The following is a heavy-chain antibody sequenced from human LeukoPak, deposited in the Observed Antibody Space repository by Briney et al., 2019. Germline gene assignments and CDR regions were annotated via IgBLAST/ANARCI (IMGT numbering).Heavy chain of an antibody. CDR1: GGSISSYY. V-gene: IGHV4-59*01. CDR2: IYYTGDT. J-gene: IGHJ4*02. CDR3: ARAGYSYGTGYYFDY. D-gene: IGHD5-18*01. Sequence: SETLSLTCTVSGGSISSYYWSWIRLPPGKGLEWIGYIYYTGDTYYNPSLKSRVTISLDTSKNQFSLKLSSVTAADAAVYYCARAGYSYGTGYYFDYWGQGALVTVSS.